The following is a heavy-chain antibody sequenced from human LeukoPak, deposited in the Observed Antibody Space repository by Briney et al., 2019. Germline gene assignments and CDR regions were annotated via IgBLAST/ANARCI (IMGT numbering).Heavy chain of an antibody. CDR3: ARVPYDYYGSGRYYYYGMDV. Sequence: SETLSLTCAVSGGSISSGGYYWSWIRQHPGKGLEWIGYIYYSGSTYYNPSLKSRVTISVDTSKNQFSLKLSSVTAADTAVYYCARVPYDYYGSGRYYYYGMDVWGQGTTVTVSS. D-gene: IGHD3-10*01. V-gene: IGHV4-31*11. J-gene: IGHJ6*02. CDR2: IYYSGST. CDR1: GGSISSGGYY.